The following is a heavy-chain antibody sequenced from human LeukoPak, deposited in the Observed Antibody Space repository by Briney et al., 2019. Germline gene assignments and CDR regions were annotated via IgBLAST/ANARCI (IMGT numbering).Heavy chain of an antibody. Sequence: SVKVSCKVSGYIFTELSMHWVRQAPGQGLEWMGGIIPIFGTANYAQKFQGRVTITADESTSTAYMELSSLRSEDTAVYYCARKGSYYFDYWGQGTLVTVSS. CDR2: IIPIFGTA. CDR3: ARKGSYYFDY. J-gene: IGHJ4*02. CDR1: GYIFTELS. V-gene: IGHV1-69*13.